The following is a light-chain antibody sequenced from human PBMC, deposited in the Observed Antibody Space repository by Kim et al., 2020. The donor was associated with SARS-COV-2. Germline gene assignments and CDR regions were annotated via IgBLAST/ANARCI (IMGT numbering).Light chain of an antibody. V-gene: IGLV6-57*03. J-gene: IGLJ1*01. Sequence: KTVTISCTRTSGSIAGNYVQWYQQLPGSAPTTVIYEDNQRPSGVPDRFSGSIDSSSNSASLTISGVRTEDEAEYYCQSYDSSALYVFGTGTKVTVL. CDR2: EDN. CDR3: QSYDSSALYV. CDR1: SGSIAGNY.